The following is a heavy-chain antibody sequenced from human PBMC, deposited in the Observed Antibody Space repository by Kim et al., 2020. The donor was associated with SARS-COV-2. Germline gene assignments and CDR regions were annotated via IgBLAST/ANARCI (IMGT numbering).Heavy chain of an antibody. CDR3: AKDRGSSGWPVDY. CDR1: GFTFDDYA. D-gene: IGHD6-19*01. CDR2: ISWNSGSI. Sequence: GGSLRLSCAASGFTFDDYAMHWVRQAPGKGLEWVSGISWNSGSIGYADSVKGRFTISRDNAKNSLYLQMNSLRAEDTALYYCAKDRGSSGWPVDYWGQGTLVTVSS. J-gene: IGHJ4*02. V-gene: IGHV3-9*01.